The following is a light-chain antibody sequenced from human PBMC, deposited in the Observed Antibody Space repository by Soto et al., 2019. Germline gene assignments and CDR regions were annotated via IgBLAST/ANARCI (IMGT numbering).Light chain of an antibody. Sequence: DIQMTQSPSSVSPSXGDRVTISXXXSQSISTYLNWYLRKPGKAPKLLIYAASTLQSGVPSRFSGSGSGTDFTLTISSLQPEDFATYYCQQSYSTPSLSFGGGTKVDIK. CDR3: QQSYSTPSLS. CDR1: QSISTY. V-gene: IGKV1-39*01. J-gene: IGKJ4*01. CDR2: AAS.